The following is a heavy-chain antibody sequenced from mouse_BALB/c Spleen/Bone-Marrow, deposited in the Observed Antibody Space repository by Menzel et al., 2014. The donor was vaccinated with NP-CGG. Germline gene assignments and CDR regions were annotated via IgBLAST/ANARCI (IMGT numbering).Heavy chain of an antibody. D-gene: IGHD3-2*01. Sequence: VQLQQSGPELVKPGALVKISCKASGYTFTSYDINWVKQRPGQGLEWIGWIYPGDGSTKYNEKFKGMATLTADKSSSTVYMQLSSLTSENSAFYFCAKTGDSSGYGFAYWGQGTLVTASA. CDR2: IYPGDGST. CDR3: AKTGDSSGYGFAY. CDR1: GYTFTSYD. V-gene: IGHV1S56*01. J-gene: IGHJ3*01.